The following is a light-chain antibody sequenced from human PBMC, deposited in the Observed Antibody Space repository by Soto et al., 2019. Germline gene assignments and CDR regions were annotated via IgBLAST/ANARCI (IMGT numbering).Light chain of an antibody. J-gene: IGKJ1*01. Sequence: EIVMTQSPATLSVSPGERATLSCRASQSVRSNLAWYQQKPGQAPRLVLYDASTRATGIPARFSGSGSGTDFTLTINSLQSEDFAVYYCQQYNDSPRTFGRGTTVDIK. CDR3: QQYNDSPRT. V-gene: IGKV3-15*01. CDR2: DAS. CDR1: QSVRSN.